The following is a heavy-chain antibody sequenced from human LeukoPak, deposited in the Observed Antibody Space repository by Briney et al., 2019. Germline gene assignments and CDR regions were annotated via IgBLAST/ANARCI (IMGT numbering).Heavy chain of an antibody. J-gene: IGHJ4*02. Sequence: GGSLRLSCAASGSGFIFSNYGMRWVRQAPGKGLEWVSSISSSSSYIYYADSVKGRFTISRDNAKNSLYLQMNSLRAEDTAVYYCARPADSSGWYVYWGQGTLVTVSS. CDR1: GSGFIFSNYG. D-gene: IGHD6-19*01. V-gene: IGHV3-21*01. CDR3: ARPADSSGWYVY. CDR2: ISSSSSYI.